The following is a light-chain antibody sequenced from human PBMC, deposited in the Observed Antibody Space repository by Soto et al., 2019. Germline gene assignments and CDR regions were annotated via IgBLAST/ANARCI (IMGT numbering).Light chain of an antibody. V-gene: IGKV3-20*01. J-gene: IGKJ1*01. CDR3: QQYVTAPRT. CDR2: GAS. Sequence: EIVFTGYTRALYLSPGERATLSCRASQGLTSNFLAWYQQKPGQAPSLLIYGASNRATGVPDRFSGGGSGTDFTLTISRLEPEDFAVYFCQQYVTAPRTFGQGTEVDI. CDR1: QGLTSNF.